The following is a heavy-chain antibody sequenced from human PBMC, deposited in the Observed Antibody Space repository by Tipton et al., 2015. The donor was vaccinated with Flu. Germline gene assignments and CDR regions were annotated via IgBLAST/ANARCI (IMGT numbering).Heavy chain of an antibody. CDR2: INPNSGGT. V-gene: IGHV1-2*02. D-gene: IGHD3-10*01. Sequence: QLVQSGAEVKKPGASVKVFCKASGYTFTGYYMHWVRQAPGQGLEWMGWINPNSGGTNYAQKFQGRVTMTRDTSISTAYMELSRLRSDDKAVYYCARRPNYDGSGSYYFDNWGQGTLVTVSS. CDR1: GYTFTGYY. CDR3: ARRPNYDGSGSYYFDN. J-gene: IGHJ4*02.